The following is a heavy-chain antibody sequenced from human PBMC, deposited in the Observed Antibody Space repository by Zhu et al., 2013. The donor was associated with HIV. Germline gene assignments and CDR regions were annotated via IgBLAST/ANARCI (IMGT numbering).Heavy chain of an antibody. CDR2: IIPIFGTA. CDR3: ARGTHCSGGSCPLWDWFDP. J-gene: IGHJ5*02. V-gene: IGHV1-69*01. CDR1: GGTFSSYA. D-gene: IGHD2-15*01. Sequence: QVQLVQSGAEVKKPGSSVKVSCKASGGTFSSYAISWVRQAPGQGLEWMGGIIPIFGTANYAQKFQGRVTITADESTSTAYMELSSLRSEDTAVYYCARGTHCSGGSCPLWDWFDPWGQGTLVTVSS.